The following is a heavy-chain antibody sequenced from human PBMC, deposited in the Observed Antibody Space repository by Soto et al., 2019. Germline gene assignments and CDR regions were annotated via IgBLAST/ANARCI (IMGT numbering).Heavy chain of an antibody. CDR3: ARNWGGEDFWSGYYTHNWFDP. CDR2: MNPNSGNT. Sequence: ASMKVSCKPSGYSCTRCEINWVRQATGQGLEWMGWMNPNSGNTGYAQKFQGRVTMTRNTSISTAYMELSSLRSEDTAVYYCARNWGGEDFWSGYYTHNWFDPWG. J-gene: IGHJ5*02. V-gene: IGHV1-8*01. CDR1: GYSCTRCE. D-gene: IGHD3-3*01.